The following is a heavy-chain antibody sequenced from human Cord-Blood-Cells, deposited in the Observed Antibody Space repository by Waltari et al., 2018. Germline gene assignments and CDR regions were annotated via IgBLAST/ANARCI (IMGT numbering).Heavy chain of an antibody. CDR2: IWYDGSNK. J-gene: IGHJ4*02. V-gene: IGHV3-33*01. D-gene: IGHD3-10*01. CDR1: GFPFSSYG. Sequence: QVQLVESGGGVVQPGRSLRLSCAASGFPFSSYGMHWVRPAPGKGLEWVAVIWYDGSNKYDAYSVKGRFTISRDNSKNTLYLQMNSLRAEDTAVYYCAREWFREYFDYWGQGTLVTVSS. CDR3: AREWFREYFDY.